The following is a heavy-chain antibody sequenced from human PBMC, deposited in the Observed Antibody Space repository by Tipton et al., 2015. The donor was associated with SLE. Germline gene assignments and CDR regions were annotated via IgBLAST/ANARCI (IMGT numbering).Heavy chain of an antibody. CDR1: GGSISSGNYY. Sequence: TLSLTCSVSGGSISSGNYYWAWIRQPAGKGLEWIGRIYTTGTTNYNPSLKSRVTISLDTSKNQFSLTLTSVTAADTAVYYCARIPLGYCSSTSCYRWFDPWGQGTLVTVSS. J-gene: IGHJ5*02. V-gene: IGHV4-61*02. D-gene: IGHD2-2*01. CDR3: ARIPLGYCSSTSCYRWFDP. CDR2: IYTTGTT.